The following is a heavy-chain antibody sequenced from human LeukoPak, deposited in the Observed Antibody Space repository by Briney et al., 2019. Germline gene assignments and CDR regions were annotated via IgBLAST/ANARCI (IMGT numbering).Heavy chain of an antibody. Sequence: ASVKVSCKASGYTFTSYGISWVRQAPGQGLEWMGWISAYNGNINYAQKLQGRVTMTTDTSTSTAYMELRSLRSDDTAVYYCARGLWDFWSGYYYVWGKGTTVTVSS. CDR3: ARGLWDFWSGYYYV. CDR2: ISAYNGNI. V-gene: IGHV1-18*01. D-gene: IGHD3-3*01. CDR1: GYTFTSYG. J-gene: IGHJ6*04.